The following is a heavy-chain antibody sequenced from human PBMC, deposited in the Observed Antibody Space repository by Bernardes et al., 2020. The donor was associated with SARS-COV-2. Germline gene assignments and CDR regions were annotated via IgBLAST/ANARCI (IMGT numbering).Heavy chain of an antibody. Sequence: GGSLSLSCAASGFTFNNFGMHWVRQAPGKGLEWVAVISYEGSKKYYADSVEGRFTISKDNSKNTVYLEMNSLRPEDTAVYYCAKVQAILWIRPYQSAMDVWGQGTTVAVSS. J-gene: IGHJ6*02. CDR1: GFTFNNFG. CDR2: ISYEGSKK. D-gene: IGHD5-18*01. V-gene: IGHV3-30*18. CDR3: AKVQAILWIRPYQSAMDV.